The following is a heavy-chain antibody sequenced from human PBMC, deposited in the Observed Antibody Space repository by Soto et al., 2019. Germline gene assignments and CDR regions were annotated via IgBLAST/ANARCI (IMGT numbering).Heavy chain of an antibody. CDR1: GFTFSSYA. D-gene: IGHD5-18*01. CDR2: ISGSGGST. J-gene: IGHJ6*02. CDR3: AKKLTAIALYYYYGMDV. Sequence: GGSVRLSCAASGFTFSSYAMSWVRQALGKGLEWVSAISGSGGSTYYADSVKGRFTISRDNSKNTLYLQMNSLRAEDTAVYYCAKKLTAIALYYYYGMDVWGQGTTVTVSS. V-gene: IGHV3-23*01.